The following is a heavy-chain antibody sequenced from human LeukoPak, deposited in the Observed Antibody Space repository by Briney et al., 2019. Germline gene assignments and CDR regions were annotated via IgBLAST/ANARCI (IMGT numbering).Heavy chain of an antibody. V-gene: IGHV3-33*01. CDR2: ISYDANTK. Sequence: PGGSLRLSCAASGFNFGDYGMHWIRQAPGKGLEWLAFISYDANTKYYGDSARGRFTISRDDSKSTLYLQMSSLRPDDTSLYYCARDRSTKWSFEYWGQGALVTVSS. CDR1: GFNFGDYG. D-gene: IGHD2-15*01. CDR3: ARDRSTKWSFEY. J-gene: IGHJ4*02.